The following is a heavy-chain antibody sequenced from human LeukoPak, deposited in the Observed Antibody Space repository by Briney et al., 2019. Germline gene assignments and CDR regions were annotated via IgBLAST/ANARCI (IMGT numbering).Heavy chain of an antibody. Sequence: PGGSLRLSCAASGCTVSSSYISWVRQAPGKGLELVSVLYSGANTYYADSVKGRFTISRDNYKNTLYLPMNSIRAEDTAVYYCARDLPHDYGNYVNAFDIWGHGTMVTVSS. V-gene: IGHV3-66*01. CDR1: GCTVSSSY. D-gene: IGHD4-11*01. J-gene: IGHJ3*02. CDR3: ARDLPHDYGNYVNAFDI. CDR2: LYSGANT.